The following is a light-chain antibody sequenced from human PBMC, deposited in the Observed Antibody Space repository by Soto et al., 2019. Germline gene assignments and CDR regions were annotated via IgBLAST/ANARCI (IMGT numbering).Light chain of an antibody. Sequence: SALSQPASVSGSPGQSITISCTGTSSDVGSYNLVSWYQQHPGKAPKLMIYEVSKRPSGVSNRFSGSKSGNTASLTISGLQAEDEVDYYCCSYAGSSTPLTFGTGTKVTVL. J-gene: IGLJ1*01. V-gene: IGLV2-23*02. CDR1: SSDVGSYNL. CDR2: EVS. CDR3: CSYAGSSTPLT.